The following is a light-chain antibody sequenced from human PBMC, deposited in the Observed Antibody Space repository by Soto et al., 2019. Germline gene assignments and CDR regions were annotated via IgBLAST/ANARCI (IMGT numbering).Light chain of an antibody. CDR2: GAS. Sequence: EIVMTQSPGTLSVSPGERATLSCRAGQGVTTNFAWYQQKSGQSPRLLIYGASTRATGIPARFSGSGSGTEFTLTISSLQSEDFAVYYCQQYNNWPRRTFGQGTKVDIK. CDR3: QQYNNWPRRT. J-gene: IGKJ1*01. V-gene: IGKV3-15*01. CDR1: QGVTTN.